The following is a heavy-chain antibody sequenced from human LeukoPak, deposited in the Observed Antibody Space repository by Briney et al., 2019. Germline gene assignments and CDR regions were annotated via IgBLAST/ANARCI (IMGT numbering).Heavy chain of an antibody. CDR3: ARPYDSSGYDAFDI. D-gene: IGHD3-22*01. V-gene: IGHV5-51*01. J-gene: IGHJ3*02. Sequence: GESLQISCQGSGYSFTSYWIGWVRQMPGKGLEWMGIIYPGGSDTRYSPSFQGQVTISADKSISTAYLQWSSLKASDTAMYYCARPYDSSGYDAFDIWGQGTMVTVSS. CDR2: IYPGGSDT. CDR1: GYSFTSYW.